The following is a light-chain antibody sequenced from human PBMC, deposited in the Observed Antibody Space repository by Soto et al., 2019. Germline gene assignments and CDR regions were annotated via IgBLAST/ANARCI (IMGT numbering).Light chain of an antibody. V-gene: IGKV1-39*01. Sequence: DIQMTQSPSSLSASVGDRVTITCRASQSVNTYLHWYQQKAGQAPKLLIYAASNLQSGVPSRFSGRGSGTDFTLTVESLQPEDFAVYYCQQHINWPPLTFGGGTKVDIK. CDR2: AAS. CDR3: QQHINWPPLT. CDR1: QSVNTY. J-gene: IGKJ4*01.